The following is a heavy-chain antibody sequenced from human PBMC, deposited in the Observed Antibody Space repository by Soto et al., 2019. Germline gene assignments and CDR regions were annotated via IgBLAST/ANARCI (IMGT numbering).Heavy chain of an antibody. CDR1: GVTCNIFA. CDR3: AQYRMHHNSVCDPFDI. J-gene: IGHJ3*02. V-gene: IGHV3-23*01. CDR2: IGGGDDAS. D-gene: IGHD1-26*01. Sequence: GESLRVSCAAAGVTCNIFAMAWVRKAPGKGLEWVSSIGGGDDASYYADSVKGRFTISRDTSKNTASLQMNSLRAEDTAIYYCAQYRMHHNSVCDPFDIWGRGTMVTASS.